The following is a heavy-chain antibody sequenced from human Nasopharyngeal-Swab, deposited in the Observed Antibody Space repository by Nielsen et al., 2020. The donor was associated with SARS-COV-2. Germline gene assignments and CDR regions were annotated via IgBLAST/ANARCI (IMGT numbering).Heavy chain of an antibody. CDR3: ARGGGYSGYDYDY. J-gene: IGHJ4*02. CDR1: GGSISSYY. D-gene: IGHD5-12*01. CDR2: LYYSGST. Sequence: SETLSLTCTVSGGSISSYYWSWIRQPPGKGLEWIGYLYYSGSTTYNPSLKSRVTISVDTSKNQFSLKLSSVTAADTAVYYCARGGGYSGYDYDYWGQGTLVTVSS. V-gene: IGHV4-59*01.